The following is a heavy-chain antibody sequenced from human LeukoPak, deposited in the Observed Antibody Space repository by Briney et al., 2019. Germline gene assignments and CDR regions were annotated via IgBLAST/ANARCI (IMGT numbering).Heavy chain of an antibody. CDR3: ARDPNVLGITPYYFDF. CDR2: ISSDSSYI. V-gene: IGHV3-21*01. Sequence: PGGSLRLSCAASGFAFSDYTMTWVRQAPGKGLEWVASISSDSSYIDYADSVKGRFTISRDNAKNSLFLKTDTLRGDDTGIYYCARDPNVLGITPYYFDFWGQGTLVTVSS. CDR1: GFAFSDYT. J-gene: IGHJ4*02. D-gene: IGHD3-10*02.